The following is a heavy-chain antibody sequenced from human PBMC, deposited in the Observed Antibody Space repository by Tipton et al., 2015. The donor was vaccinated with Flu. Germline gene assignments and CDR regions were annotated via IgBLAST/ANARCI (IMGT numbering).Heavy chain of an antibody. CDR1: GGSVSNYY. CDR3: ASHSYSRGRAGH. J-gene: IGHJ4*02. D-gene: IGHD4-11*01. V-gene: IGHV4-38-2*02. CDR2: IDHSGTT. Sequence: GLVKPSETLSLTCTVSGGSVSNYYWSWIRQPPGKGLEWIGSIDHSGTTYYNPSLKSRVTISVDTSKNQFSLKLSSVTAADTAVFYCASHSYSRGRAGHWGQGTLVTVSS.